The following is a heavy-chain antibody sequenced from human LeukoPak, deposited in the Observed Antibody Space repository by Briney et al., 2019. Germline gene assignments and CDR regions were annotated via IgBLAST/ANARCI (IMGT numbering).Heavy chain of an antibody. CDR3: ARDYYDSSGFVEYFQH. CDR2: ISGSSSSI. CDR1: GFTFSSYS. V-gene: IGHV3-48*02. D-gene: IGHD3-22*01. Sequence: LAGGSLRLSCAASGFTFSSYSMNWVRQAPGKGLEWVSSISGSSSSIYYADSVKGRFTISRDNAKNSLYLQMNSLRDEDTAVYYCARDYYDSSGFVEYFQHWGQGTLVTVSS. J-gene: IGHJ1*01.